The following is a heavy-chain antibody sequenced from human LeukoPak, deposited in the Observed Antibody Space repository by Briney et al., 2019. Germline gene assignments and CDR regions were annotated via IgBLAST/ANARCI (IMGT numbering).Heavy chain of an antibody. CDR3: ARASGVTLDTTTMWSY. J-gene: IGHJ4*02. CDR1: GFTFSSYS. CDR2: ISSSSAYI. D-gene: IGHD5-18*01. Sequence: GGSLRLSCAASGFTFSSYSMNWVRQAPGKGLEWVSSISSSSAYIYYADSVKGRFTISRGNAKNSLYLQMNSLRAEDTAVYYCARASGVTLDTTTMWSYWGQGTLVTVSS. V-gene: IGHV3-21*01.